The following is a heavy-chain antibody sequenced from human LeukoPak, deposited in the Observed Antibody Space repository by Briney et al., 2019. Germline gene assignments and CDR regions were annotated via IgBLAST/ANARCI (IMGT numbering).Heavy chain of an antibody. Sequence: GWSLRLSCAASGFTFSSYAMSWVRQAPGKGLEWVSAISGSGGNTYYADSVKGRFTISRDNSKNTLYLQMNSLRAEDTAVYYCAKDRGYSYGEHDYWGQGTLVTVSS. D-gene: IGHD5-18*01. CDR1: GFTFSSYA. CDR3: AKDRGYSYGEHDY. V-gene: IGHV3-23*01. CDR2: ISGSGGNT. J-gene: IGHJ4*02.